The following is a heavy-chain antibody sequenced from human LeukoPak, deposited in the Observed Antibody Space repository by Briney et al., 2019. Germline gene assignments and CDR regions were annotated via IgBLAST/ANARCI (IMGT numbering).Heavy chain of an antibody. D-gene: IGHD3-22*01. CDR3: AGTYYYDSSGYFFNRSFDY. CDR1: GGSFSGYY. V-gene: IGHV4-34*01. CDR2: INHSGST. Sequence: SETLSLTCAVYGGSFSGYYWSWIRQPPGKGLEWIGEINHSGSTNYNPSLKSRVTISVDTSKNQFSLKLSSVTAADTAVYYCAGTYYYDSSGYFFNRSFDYWGQGTLVTVSS. J-gene: IGHJ4*02.